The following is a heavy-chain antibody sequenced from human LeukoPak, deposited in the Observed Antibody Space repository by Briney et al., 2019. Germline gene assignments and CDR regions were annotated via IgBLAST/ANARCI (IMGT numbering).Heavy chain of an antibody. Sequence: GSLRLSCAASGFTVSSNYMSWVRQAPGKGLEWVSVIYSGGSTYYADSVKGRFTISRDNSKTTLYLQMNSLRAEDTAVYYCAKDLAAGRGQFDYWGQGTLVTVSS. CDR3: AKDLAAGRGQFDY. CDR2: IYSGGST. CDR1: GFTVSSNY. J-gene: IGHJ4*02. V-gene: IGHV3-53*01. D-gene: IGHD6-13*01.